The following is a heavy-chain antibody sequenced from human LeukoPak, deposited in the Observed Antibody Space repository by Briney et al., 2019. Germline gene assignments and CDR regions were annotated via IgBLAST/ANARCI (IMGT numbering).Heavy chain of an antibody. Sequence: SETLSLTCTVSGGSISSYYWNWVRQPPGKGLEWIGNIYYSGSTNYNPSLESRVTISVDTSKNQFSLKLSSVTAADTAVYYCARVPLGYYYMDVWGKGTTVTVSS. CDR2: IYYSGST. CDR3: ARVPLGYYYMDV. J-gene: IGHJ6*03. D-gene: IGHD3-10*01. CDR1: GGSISSYY. V-gene: IGHV4-59*01.